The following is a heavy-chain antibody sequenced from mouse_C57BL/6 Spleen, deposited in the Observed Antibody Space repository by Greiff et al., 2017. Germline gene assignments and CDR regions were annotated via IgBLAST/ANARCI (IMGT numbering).Heavy chain of an antibody. V-gene: IGHV1-39*01. CDR1: GYSFTDYN. D-gene: IGHD2-1*01. CDR3: ASGHYGNSLFDY. Sequence: QLQESGPELVKPGASVKISCKASGYSFTDYNMNWEKQSNGKSLEWIGVINPNYGTTSYNQKFKGKATLTVDQSSSTAYMQLNSLTSEDSAVYYCASGHYGNSLFDYWGQGTTLTVSS. CDR2: INPNYGTT. J-gene: IGHJ2*01.